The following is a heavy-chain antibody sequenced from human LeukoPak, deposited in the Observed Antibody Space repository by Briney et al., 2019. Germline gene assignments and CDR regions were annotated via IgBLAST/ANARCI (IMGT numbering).Heavy chain of an antibody. J-gene: IGHJ4*02. CDR3: AADDYDSSGYYRPYFDY. V-gene: IGHV4-59*01. CDR1: GGSISSYY. Sequence: SSETLSLTXTVSGGSISSYYWSWIRQPPGKGLEWIGYIYYSGSTNYNPSLKSRVTISVDTSKNQFSLKLSSVTAADTAVYYCAADDYDSSGYYRPYFDYWGQGTLVTVSS. CDR2: IYYSGST. D-gene: IGHD3-22*01.